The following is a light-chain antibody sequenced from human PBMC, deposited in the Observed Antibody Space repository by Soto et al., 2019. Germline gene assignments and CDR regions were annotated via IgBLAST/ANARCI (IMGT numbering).Light chain of an antibody. Sequence: QSALTQPASVSGSPGQSITISCTGTSSDVGGYHYVSWYQQHPGKAPKLMIYEVSNRPSWVSNRFSGSKSGNTASLTISGLQAEDESDYYCSSYTSSNTVVFGGGTKLTVL. CDR3: SSYTSSNTVV. J-gene: IGLJ2*01. V-gene: IGLV2-14*01. CDR2: EVS. CDR1: SSDVGGYHY.